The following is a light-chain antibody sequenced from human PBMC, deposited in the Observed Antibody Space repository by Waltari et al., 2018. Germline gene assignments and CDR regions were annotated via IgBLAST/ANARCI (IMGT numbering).Light chain of an antibody. CDR3: LQVLQNTHS. Sequence: DIVMTQSPLSLPVTPGEPASISCRSSQSLLHRNGYNYGEWHLQRPGQSPQLLIYLGSNRASGVPDRFSGSGSGTDFTLKISRVEAEDAGVYYCLQVLQNTHSFGPGTKLEI. J-gene: IGKJ2*03. CDR2: LGS. V-gene: IGKV2-28*01. CDR1: QSLLHRNGYNY.